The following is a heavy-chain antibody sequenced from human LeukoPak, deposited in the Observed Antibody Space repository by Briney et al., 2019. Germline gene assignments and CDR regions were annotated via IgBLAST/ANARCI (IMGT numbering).Heavy chain of an antibody. CDR1: GFTFSIYA. V-gene: IGHV3-23*01. CDR3: AKKGYYDGSGYYMYYFDH. D-gene: IGHD3-22*01. Sequence: GGSLRLSCAASGFTFSIYAMSWVRQAPGKGLEWVSAISGSGGTAYYADSVKGRFTISRDNSKNTLYLQMNSLRAEDTAVYYCAKKGYYDGSGYYMYYFDHWGQGTLVSVSS. CDR2: ISGSGGTA. J-gene: IGHJ4*02.